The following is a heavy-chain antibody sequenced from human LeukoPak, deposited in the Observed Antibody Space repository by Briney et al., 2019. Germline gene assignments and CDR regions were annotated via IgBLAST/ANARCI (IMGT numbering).Heavy chain of an antibody. Sequence: SETLSLTCTVSGGSISSYYWSWIRQPPGKGLEWIGYIYYSGSTNYNPSLKSRVTISVDTCKNQFSLKLSSVTAADTAVYYCARARVWSPNSAGYFDYWGQGTLVTVSS. J-gene: IGHJ4*02. CDR2: IYYSGST. D-gene: IGHD3-10*01. V-gene: IGHV4-59*12. CDR3: ARARVWSPNSAGYFDY. CDR1: GGSISSYY.